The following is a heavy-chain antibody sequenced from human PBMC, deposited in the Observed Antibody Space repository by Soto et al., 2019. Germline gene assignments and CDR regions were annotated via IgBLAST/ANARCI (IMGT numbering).Heavy chain of an antibody. CDR3: AAAPSWSGYYSGESNFDY. V-gene: IGHV1-58*02. J-gene: IGHJ4*02. CDR2: IVVGSGNT. Sequence: GASVKVSCKASGFTFTSSAMQWVRQARGQRLEWIGWIVVGSGNTNYAQKFQERVTITRDMSTSTAYMELSSLRSEDTAVYYCAAAPSWSGYYSGESNFDYWGQGTLVTVSS. CDR1: GFTFTSSA. D-gene: IGHD3-3*01.